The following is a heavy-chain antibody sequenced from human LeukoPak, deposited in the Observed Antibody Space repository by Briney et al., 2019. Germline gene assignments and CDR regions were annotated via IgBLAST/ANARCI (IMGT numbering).Heavy chain of an antibody. D-gene: IGHD3-22*01. CDR3: ARGSKFHYYDSSGYNSKMDY. V-gene: IGHV1-2*02. CDR2: INPNSGGT. CDR1: GYTFTGYY. Sequence: ASVKVSCKASGYTFTGYYMHWVRQAPGQGLEWMGWINPNSGGTNYAQKFQGRVTMTRDTSISTAYMELSRLRSDDTAVYYCARGSKFHYYDSSGYNSKMDYWGREPWSPSPQ. J-gene: IGHJ4*02.